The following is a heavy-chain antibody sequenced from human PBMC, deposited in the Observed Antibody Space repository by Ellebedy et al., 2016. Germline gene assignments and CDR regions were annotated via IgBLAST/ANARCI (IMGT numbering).Heavy chain of an antibody. CDR1: GGFISSSNW. V-gene: IGHV4-4*02. CDR2: IFHTGST. D-gene: IGHD2-2*01. Sequence: SETLSLXXAVSGGFISSSNWWSWVRQPPGKGLEWIGEIFHTGSTNYKPSLKSRVTISVDKSKNQFSLKLSSVTAADTAVYYCARHNIAVVPTVTEALDMWGQGTMVTVSA. J-gene: IGHJ3*02. CDR3: ARHNIAVVPTVTEALDM.